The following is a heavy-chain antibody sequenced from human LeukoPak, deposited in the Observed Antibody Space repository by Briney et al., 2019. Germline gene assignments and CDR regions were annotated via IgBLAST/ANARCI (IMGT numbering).Heavy chain of an antibody. Sequence: PSETLSLTCTVSGGSISSYYWSWIRQPPGNGLELIGYIYYRGSTNYNPSLKSRVTISVDTSKNQFSLKLTSVTAADTAVYYCASSATNNWLDYWGQGTLVTVSS. CDR3: ASSATNNWLDY. D-gene: IGHD6-25*01. CDR1: GGSISSYY. J-gene: IGHJ5*01. CDR2: IYYRGST. V-gene: IGHV4-59*01.